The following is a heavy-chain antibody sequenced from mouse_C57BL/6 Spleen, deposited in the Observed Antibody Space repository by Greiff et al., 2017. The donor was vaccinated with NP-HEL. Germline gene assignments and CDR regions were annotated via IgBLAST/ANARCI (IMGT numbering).Heavy chain of an antibody. CDR1: GFSLTSYG. J-gene: IGHJ3*01. D-gene: IGHD2-4*01. CDR2: IWRGGST. V-gene: IGHV2-5*01. CDR3: AKMEGYDYDWFAY. Sequence: VQLQQSGPGLVQPSQSLSITCTVSGFSLTSYGVHWVRQSPGKGLEWLGVIWRGGSTDYNAAFMSRLSITKDNSKSQVFLKMNSLQADDTAIYYCAKMEGYDYDWFAYWGQGTLVTVSA.